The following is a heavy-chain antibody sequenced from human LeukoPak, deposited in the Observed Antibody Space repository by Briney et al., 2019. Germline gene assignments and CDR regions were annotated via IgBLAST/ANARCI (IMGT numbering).Heavy chain of an antibody. Sequence: GGSLRLSCAASGFTFSSYGMNWVRQAPGKGLEGVSHISSSSGTIYYADSVRGRFTISRDNAKNSLYLQMNSLRDEDTAVYYCARASLYCSGGTCYEVWFDPWGQGTLVTVSS. CDR3: ARASLYCSGGTCYEVWFDP. D-gene: IGHD2-15*01. CDR1: GFTFSSYG. CDR2: ISSSSGTI. V-gene: IGHV3-48*02. J-gene: IGHJ5*02.